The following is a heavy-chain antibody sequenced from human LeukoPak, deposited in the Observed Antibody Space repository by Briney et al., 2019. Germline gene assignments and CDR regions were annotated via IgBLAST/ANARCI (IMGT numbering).Heavy chain of an antibody. CDR2: INANTGGR. Sequence: ASVKVSCKTSGYTFTDCYMHSVRQAPGQGLEWMGWINANTGGRTYAQKFQGRVTMTRDTSITTVYMELISLTSDDTALYYCTRRANSAWYSDHWGQGTLVTVSS. CDR1: GYTFTDCY. J-gene: IGHJ4*02. D-gene: IGHD3-16*01. V-gene: IGHV1-2*02. CDR3: TRRANSAWYSDH.